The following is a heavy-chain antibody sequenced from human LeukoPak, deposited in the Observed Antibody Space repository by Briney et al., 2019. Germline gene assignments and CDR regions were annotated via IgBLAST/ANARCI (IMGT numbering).Heavy chain of an antibody. CDR3: ARDRGNDYFDS. CDR1: GVSLSSHG. V-gene: IGHV3-33*01. CDR2: TWSDGRSE. J-gene: IGHJ4*02. Sequence: GGSLRLSCVVSGVSLSSHGMHWVRQAPGKRLEWLAFTWSDGRSEYYADSVKGRFSVSRDNSKNTVYLQIDSLRVEDTAVYYCARDRGNDYFDSWGQGTLVTVSS.